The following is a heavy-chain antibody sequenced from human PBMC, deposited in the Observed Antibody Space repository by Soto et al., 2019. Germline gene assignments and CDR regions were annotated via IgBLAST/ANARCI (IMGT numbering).Heavy chain of an antibody. J-gene: IGHJ3*02. D-gene: IGHD3-22*01. Sequence: ASVKVSCKASGFSFSDYFMHWVRQAPGQGLEWMGIINPSGDSRNYAQKFQGRVTITRDTSTSTVYMDLSSLRYEDTAVYYCARGIVVVPKGAFDIWGQGTMVTVSS. V-gene: IGHV1-46*01. CDR1: GFSFSDYF. CDR2: INPSGDSR. CDR3: ARGIVVVPKGAFDI.